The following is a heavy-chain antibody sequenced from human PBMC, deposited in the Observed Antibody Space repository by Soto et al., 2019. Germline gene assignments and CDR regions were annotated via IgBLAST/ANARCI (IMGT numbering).Heavy chain of an antibody. V-gene: IGHV3-48*01. CDR2: ISSSSSTI. Sequence: GGSLRLSCAASGFTFSSYSMNWVRQAPGKGLEWVSYISSSSSTIYYADSVKGRFTISRDNAKNSLYLQMNSLRAEDTAVYYCAREDMVVVVVAATNSGAFDIWGQGTMVTVS. CDR3: AREDMVVVVVAATNSGAFDI. J-gene: IGHJ3*02. D-gene: IGHD2-15*01. CDR1: GFTFSSYS.